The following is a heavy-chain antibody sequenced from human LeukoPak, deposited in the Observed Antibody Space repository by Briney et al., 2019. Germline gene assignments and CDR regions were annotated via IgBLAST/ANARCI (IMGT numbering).Heavy chain of an antibody. Sequence: GGFLRLSCAASGFTFRSYWMHWVRQGPGKGLMWVSRINSDATSTTYADSVKGRFTISRDNAKNTLYLQMDSLTAEDSGVYYCARDVDFDSWGQGTLVTVSS. J-gene: IGHJ4*02. V-gene: IGHV3-74*01. CDR2: INSDATST. CDR3: ARDVDFDS. CDR1: GFTFRSYW.